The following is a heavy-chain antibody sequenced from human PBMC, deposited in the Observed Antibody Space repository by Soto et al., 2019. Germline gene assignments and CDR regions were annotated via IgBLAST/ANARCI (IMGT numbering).Heavy chain of an antibody. J-gene: IGHJ6*02. CDR1: GFTFSMYA. CDR3: AKDAEGAATITSSYFGMDV. CDR2: ISASDGST. Sequence: PGGSLRLSCAASGFTFSMYAMNWVRQAPGKGLEWVSVISASDGSTYYADSVKGRFTVSRDNSKNTLYLQMNSLRAEDTAVYYCAKDAEGAATITSSYFGMDVWGQGTSVTVSS. V-gene: IGHV3-23*01. D-gene: IGHD5-12*01.